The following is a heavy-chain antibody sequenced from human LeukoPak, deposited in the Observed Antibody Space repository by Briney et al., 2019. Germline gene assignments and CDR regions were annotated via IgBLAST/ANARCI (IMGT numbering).Heavy chain of an antibody. V-gene: IGHV3-7*01. J-gene: IGHJ4*02. CDR3: AKDSSSSGADY. CDR2: IKYDGSEK. D-gene: IGHD6-6*01. Sequence: GGSLRLSCAASGFTFSSKWMSWVRQAPGKGLEWVANIKYDGSEKYYVDSVKGRFTISRDNAKNSLYLQMNSLRAEDTAVYYCAKDSSSSGADYWGQGTLVTVSS. CDR1: GFTFSSKW.